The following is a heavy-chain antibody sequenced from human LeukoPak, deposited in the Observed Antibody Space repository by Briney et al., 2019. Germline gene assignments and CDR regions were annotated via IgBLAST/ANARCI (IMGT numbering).Heavy chain of an antibody. CDR3: ASEIAAAGSAFDI. CDR2: ISAYNGNT. V-gene: IGHV1-18*01. CDR1: GYTFTSYG. Sequence: ASVKVSCKASGYTFTSYGISWVRQAPGQGLEWMGWISAYNGNTNYAQKLQGRVTMTTDTSTSTAYMELRSLRSDDTAVYYCASEIAAAGSAFDIWAKGQWSPSLQ. D-gene: IGHD6-13*01. J-gene: IGHJ3*02.